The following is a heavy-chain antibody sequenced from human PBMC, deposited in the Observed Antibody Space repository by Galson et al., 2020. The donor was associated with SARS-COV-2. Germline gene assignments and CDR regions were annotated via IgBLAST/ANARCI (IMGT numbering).Heavy chain of an antibody. Sequence: GGSLRLSCAASGFSVRSNYMNWVRQAPGKGLEFVSTIYAGGSASFADSVKGRFTTSRDNSRNTVYLHMNGLRADDTAVYFCARGEYSFDSWGQGTLVAVSS. CDR3: ARGEYSFDS. V-gene: IGHV3-53*01. J-gene: IGHJ4*02. CDR2: IYAGGSA. CDR1: GFSVRSNY.